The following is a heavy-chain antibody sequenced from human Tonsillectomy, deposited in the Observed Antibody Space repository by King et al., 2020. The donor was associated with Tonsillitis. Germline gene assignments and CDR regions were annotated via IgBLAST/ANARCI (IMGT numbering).Heavy chain of an antibody. CDR1: GFTFNNYA. J-gene: IGHJ4*02. CDR3: ARVLAAAGTRFYS. CDR2: ISYNGTSK. Sequence: VQLVESGGGVVQPGRSLRLSCAASGFTFNNYAMHWVRLAPGKGLEWLTVISYNGTSKYYADSVKGRFSISRDNSKNTLYLQMNGLRTEDTAVYSCARVLAAAGTRFYSWGQGTLVTVSS. V-gene: IGHV3-30*04. D-gene: IGHD6-13*01.